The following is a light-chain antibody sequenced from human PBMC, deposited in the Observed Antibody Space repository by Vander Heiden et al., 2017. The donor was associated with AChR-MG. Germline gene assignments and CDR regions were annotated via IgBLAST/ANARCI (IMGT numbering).Light chain of an antibody. Sequence: QSVLPQPPSASGTPGQRVTISSSVISSNIGSNTVNWSQHPPGTAPKLLIYGNNQRPAGVPERFSGSKSGTSASLAISGLQSEDEADYYCAAWDDSLNGPKFGGGTKLTVL. CDR1: SSNIGSNT. V-gene: IGLV1-44*01. CDR3: AAWDDSLNGPK. J-gene: IGLJ2*01. CDR2: GNN.